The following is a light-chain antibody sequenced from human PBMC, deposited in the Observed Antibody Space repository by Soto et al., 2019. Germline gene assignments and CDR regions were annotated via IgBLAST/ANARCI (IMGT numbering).Light chain of an antibody. Sequence: EVVLTQSPGTLSLSPGERATLSCRASQSGSSSYLAWYQQKPGLTPRLLIYGSSSRATGIPDRFSGSGSGTDSTLTISRLEPEDFAVYYCQQYGSSWTVGLGTKVEVK. J-gene: IGKJ1*01. CDR2: GSS. CDR3: QQYGSSWT. V-gene: IGKV3-20*01. CDR1: QSGSSSY.